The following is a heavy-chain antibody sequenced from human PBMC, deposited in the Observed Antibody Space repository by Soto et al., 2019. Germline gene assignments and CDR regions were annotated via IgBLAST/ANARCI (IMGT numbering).Heavy chain of an antibody. D-gene: IGHD3-9*01. J-gene: IGHJ4*02. CDR3: ARPPGYISDWYYFDL. CDR1: GYTFIDYY. CDR2: ISPRSGGT. Sequence: ASVKVSCKASGYTFIDYYMHWVRQAPGQGFEWMGRISPRSGGTNYAQRFQGRVTMTWDTSLNTAYMELSSLISEDTAVYYCARPPGYISDWYYFDLWGQGTLVTVSS. V-gene: IGHV1-2*02.